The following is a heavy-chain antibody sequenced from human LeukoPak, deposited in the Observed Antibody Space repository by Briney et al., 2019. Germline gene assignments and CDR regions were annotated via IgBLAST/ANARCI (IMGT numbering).Heavy chain of an antibody. Sequence: SGTLSLTCIVCGGFLSSGRYYGSWIRQPPGEGLVWIGYIYYSGSTNYNPSLKSRVTIPVSQSKNQFSLKLSSVTAADTAVYYCARGGSSFYYSYMDVWGKGTTVTVSS. J-gene: IGHJ6*03. CDR2: IYYSGST. D-gene: IGHD2-15*01. CDR1: GGFLSSGRYY. CDR3: ARGGSSFYYSYMDV. V-gene: IGHV4-61*01.